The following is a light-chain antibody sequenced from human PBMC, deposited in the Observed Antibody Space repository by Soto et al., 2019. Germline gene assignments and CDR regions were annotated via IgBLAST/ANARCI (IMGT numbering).Light chain of an antibody. CDR2: EVS. Sequence: QSALTQPASVSGSPGQSITISCTGTSSDIGTYNYVSWYQQHPGKAPKLMIYEVSYRPSGVSNRFSGSKSGNTASLTISGLQAEDEAVYYCSSYTISNSYVFGTGTKVTVL. CDR3: SSYTISNSYV. CDR1: SSDIGTYNY. V-gene: IGLV2-14*01. J-gene: IGLJ1*01.